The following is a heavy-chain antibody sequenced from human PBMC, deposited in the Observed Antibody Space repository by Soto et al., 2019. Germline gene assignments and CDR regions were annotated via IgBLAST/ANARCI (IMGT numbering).Heavy chain of an antibody. CDR3: ARGRPQGTEWFDP. Sequence: RASVKVSCKASGGTFSSYTISWVRQAPGQGLEWMGRIIPILGIANYAQKFQGRVTITADKSTSTAYMELSSLRSEDTAVYYCARGRPQGTEWFDPWGQGTLVTVSS. CDR1: GGTFSSYT. V-gene: IGHV1-69*02. J-gene: IGHJ5*02. CDR2: IIPILGIA. D-gene: IGHD1-1*01.